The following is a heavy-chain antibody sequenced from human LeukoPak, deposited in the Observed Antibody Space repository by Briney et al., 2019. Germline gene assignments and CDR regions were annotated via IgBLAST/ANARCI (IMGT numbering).Heavy chain of an antibody. CDR1: GFTFSSYA. CDR3: AKGSYYDSSGSFYFDY. J-gene: IGHJ4*02. D-gene: IGHD3-22*01. CDR2: ISGSGDNT. Sequence: GGSLRLSCAASGFTFSSYAMSWVRQAPGKGLEWVSGISGSGDNTYYADSVKGWFTVSRDNSKNTLYVQVNSLGTEDTAAYYCAKGSYYDSSGSFYFDYWGQGTLVTVSS. V-gene: IGHV3-23*01.